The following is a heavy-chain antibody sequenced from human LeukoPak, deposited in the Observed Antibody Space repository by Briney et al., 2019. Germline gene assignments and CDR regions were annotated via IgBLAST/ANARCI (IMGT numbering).Heavy chain of an antibody. D-gene: IGHD3-10*01. CDR3: AKDGYYYGSGNYAYFDS. Sequence: PGGSLRLSCAASGFTFGNYAMSWVRQAPGKGLEWVSGLSASVGTTFYADSVKGRFTISRDNSNTLHLQMNSLRAEDTALYYCAKDGYYYGSGNYAYFDSWGQGTLVTVSS. V-gene: IGHV3-23*01. CDR2: LSASVGTT. CDR1: GFTFGNYA. J-gene: IGHJ4*02.